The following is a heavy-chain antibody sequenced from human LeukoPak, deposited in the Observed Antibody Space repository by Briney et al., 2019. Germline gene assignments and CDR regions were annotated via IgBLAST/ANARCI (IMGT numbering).Heavy chain of an antibody. CDR3: TRGRGCSTTNCYEYSHY. CDR1: GDTFISYH. J-gene: IGHJ4*02. V-gene: IGHV1-8*01. Sequence: ASVTVSCKASGDTFISYHINWVRQAPGQGLEWMGWINPISGYTGSAQKFQGRVTMTRDTSISTAYMELSSLTSEDTAVYYCTRGRGCSTTNCYEYSHYWGLGTLVTVSS. CDR2: INPISGYT. D-gene: IGHD2-2*01.